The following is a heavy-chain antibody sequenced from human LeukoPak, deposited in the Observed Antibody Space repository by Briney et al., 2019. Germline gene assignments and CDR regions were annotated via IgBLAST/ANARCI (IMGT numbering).Heavy chain of an antibody. CDR2: INWNGGST. CDR3: ARHPSDYDRYPSDY. V-gene: IGHV3-20*01. J-gene: IGHJ4*02. D-gene: IGHD3-22*01. Sequence: GGSLRLSCAASGFTFDDYGMSWVRQAPGKGLEWVSGINWNGGSTGYADSVKGRFTISRDNAKNSLYLQMNSLRAEDTALYHCARHPSDYDRYPSDYWGQGTLVTVSS. CDR1: GFTFDDYG.